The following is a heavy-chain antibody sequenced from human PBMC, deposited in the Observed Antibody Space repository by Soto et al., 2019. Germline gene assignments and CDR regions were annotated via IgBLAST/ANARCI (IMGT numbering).Heavy chain of an antibody. V-gene: IGHV4-39*01. D-gene: IGHD1-1*01. Sequence: QLQLQESGPGLVKPSETLSLTCTVSGGSITSGNYYWSWIRQPPGKGLEWIGEMSHSGGTHFNPSLKSRVTISVDTSKNQFSLKMSSVTAADTALYYCARVERGTATTVVDAFDIWGPGTMVTVSS. CDR2: MSHSGGT. CDR3: ARVERGTATTVVDAFDI. CDR1: GGSITSGNYY. J-gene: IGHJ3*02.